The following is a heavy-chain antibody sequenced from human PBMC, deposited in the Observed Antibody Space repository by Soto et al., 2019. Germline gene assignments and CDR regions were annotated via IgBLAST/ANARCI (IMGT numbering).Heavy chain of an antibody. Sequence: PGGSLRLSCAASGFTFSTYAMHWVRQAPGKGLEFVAAISSNADTTYYINSVEGRFTISRDNSKNMLYLQLGSLRTEDTAIYYCVRQLGKCVIGTCYHTVYFFDFRRQGTLVTVSS. CDR1: GFTFSTYA. CDR2: ISSNADTT. CDR3: VRQLGKCVIGTCYHTVYFFDF. D-gene: IGHD2-15*01. J-gene: IGHJ4*02. V-gene: IGHV3-64*01.